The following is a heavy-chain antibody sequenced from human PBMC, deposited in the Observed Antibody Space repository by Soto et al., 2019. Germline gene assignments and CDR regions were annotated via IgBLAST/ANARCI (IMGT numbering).Heavy chain of an antibody. CDR3: AKDLDDYSSAIDF. J-gene: IGHJ4*02. D-gene: IGHD4-4*01. CDR1: GFIFGDYY. CDR2: ISGSGGSGRG. Sequence: VQVVESGGGLVKPGGSLRLSCAASGFIFGDYYMSWIRQAPGKGLEWVSGISGSGGSGRGFYADPVKGRFTISRDNSKNTLYLEMNSLRAEDTAVYYCAKDLDDYSSAIDFWGQGTLVTVSS. V-gene: IGHV3-23*04.